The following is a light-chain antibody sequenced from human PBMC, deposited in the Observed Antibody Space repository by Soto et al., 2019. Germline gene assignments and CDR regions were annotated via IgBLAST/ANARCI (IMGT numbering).Light chain of an antibody. J-gene: IGKJ2*01. CDR3: QQYDSYPYT. Sequence: EIVLTQSPATLSLSPGERATLSCRASQSVSSYLAWYQQKPGQAPRLLIYDASNRATGIPARFSGSGSGTDFTLTISSLEPEDFATYYCQQYDSYPYTFGQGTKLELK. CDR1: QSVSSY. V-gene: IGKV3-11*01. CDR2: DAS.